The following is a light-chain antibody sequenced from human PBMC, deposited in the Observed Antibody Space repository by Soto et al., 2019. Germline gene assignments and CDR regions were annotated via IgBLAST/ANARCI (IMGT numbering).Light chain of an antibody. CDR3: SSYTSSSPPV. V-gene: IGLV2-14*01. CDR2: DVS. J-gene: IGLJ1*01. CDR1: SSDVGGYNY. Sequence: QSVLTQPASVSGSPGQSITISCTGTSSDVGGYNYVSWYQQHPGKAPKLMIYDVSNRPSGVSNRFSGSKSVNTASLTISGLQAEDEADYYCSSYTSSSPPVFGTGTKVTVL.